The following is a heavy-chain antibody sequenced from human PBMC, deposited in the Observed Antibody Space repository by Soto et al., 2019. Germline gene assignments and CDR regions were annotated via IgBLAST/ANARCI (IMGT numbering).Heavy chain of an antibody. Sequence: GGSLRLSCGGSGFTFSSHWMHWGRQAPGNGLVWVSRINSDGSSAYYTDSVKGRFTISRDNTKNTLYLQMNSLRAEDTAVYYCVRVLKSSGWDNDVFDIWGQGTMVTVSS. CDR1: GFTFSSHW. D-gene: IGHD6-19*01. CDR3: VRVLKSSGWDNDVFDI. J-gene: IGHJ3*02. CDR2: INSDGSSA. V-gene: IGHV3-74*01.